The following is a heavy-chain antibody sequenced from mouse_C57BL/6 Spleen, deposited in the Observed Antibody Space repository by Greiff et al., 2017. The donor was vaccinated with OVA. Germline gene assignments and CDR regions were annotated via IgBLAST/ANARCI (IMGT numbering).Heavy chain of an antibody. V-gene: IGHV1-69*01. CDR3: ARGAYDYDKEYAMDY. J-gene: IGHJ4*01. CDR2: IDPSDSYT. D-gene: IGHD2-4*01. CDR1: GYTFTSYW. Sequence: QVQLQQPGAELVMPGASVKLSCKASGYTFTSYWMHWVKQRPGQGLEWIGEIDPSDSYTNYNQKFKGKSTLTVDKSSSTAYMQLSSLTSEDSAVYYGARGAYDYDKEYAMDYWGQGTSVTVSS.